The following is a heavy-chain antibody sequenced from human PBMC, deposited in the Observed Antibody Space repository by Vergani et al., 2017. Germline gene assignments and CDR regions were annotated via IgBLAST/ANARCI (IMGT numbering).Heavy chain of an antibody. V-gene: IGHV3-30*02. D-gene: IGHD2-15*01. Sequence: QVQLVESGGGVVQPGGSLRLSCAASGFTFSSYGMHWVRQAPGKGLEWVAFIRYDGSNKYYADSVKGRFTISRDNSKNTLYLQMNSLRAEDTAVYYCAKDLGMGYCSGGSWYSVNYGMDVWGQGTTVTVSS. CDR3: AKDLGMGYCSGGSWYSVNYGMDV. J-gene: IGHJ6*02. CDR2: IRYDGSNK. CDR1: GFTFSSYG.